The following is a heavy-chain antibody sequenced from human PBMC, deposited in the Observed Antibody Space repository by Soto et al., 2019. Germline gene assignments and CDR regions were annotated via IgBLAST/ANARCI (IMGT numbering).Heavy chain of an antibody. CDR3: ARHSIAARPSYNWFDP. Sequence: ASVKVSCKASGYTFTNYDINWVRQATGQGLEWMGWMNPNSGNTGYAQKLQGRVTMTRNTSMSTASMELSSLRSEDTAVYYCARHSIAARPSYNWFDPWGQGTLVTAPQ. CDR1: GYTFTNYD. V-gene: IGHV1-8*01. CDR2: MNPNSGNT. D-gene: IGHD6-6*01. J-gene: IGHJ5*02.